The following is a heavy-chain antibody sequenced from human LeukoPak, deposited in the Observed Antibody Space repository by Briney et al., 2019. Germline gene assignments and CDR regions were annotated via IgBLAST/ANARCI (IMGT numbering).Heavy chain of an antibody. CDR3: AREENSSGSFDY. CDR2: IYYSGST. Sequence: SETLSLTCTVSGGSVSSGSYYWSWIRQPPGKGLEWIGYIYYSGSTNYNPSLRSRVTISVDTSKNQFSLKLSSVTAADTAVYYCAREENSSGSFDYWGQGTLVTVSS. V-gene: IGHV4-61*01. D-gene: IGHD6-19*01. CDR1: GGSVSSGSYY. J-gene: IGHJ4*02.